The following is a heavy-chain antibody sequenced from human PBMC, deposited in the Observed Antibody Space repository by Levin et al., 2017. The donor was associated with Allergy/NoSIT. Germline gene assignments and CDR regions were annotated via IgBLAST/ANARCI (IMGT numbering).Heavy chain of an antibody. CDR3: ARGAAADLFPIDY. CDR2: IHHSGST. D-gene: IGHD6-13*01. J-gene: IGHJ4*02. CDR1: GGSIRSYY. Sequence: SQTLSLTCTVSGGSIRSYYWSWIRQPPGKGLEWIGYIHHSGSTNYNPSLKSRVTLSVDTSKNQFSLKLNSLTAADTAVYYCARGAAADLFPIDYWGQGTLVTVSS. V-gene: IGHV4-59*01.